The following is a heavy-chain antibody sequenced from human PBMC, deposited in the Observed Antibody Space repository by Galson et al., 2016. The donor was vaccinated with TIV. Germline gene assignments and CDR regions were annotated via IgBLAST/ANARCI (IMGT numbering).Heavy chain of an antibody. CDR2: ITNIASGGTT. J-gene: IGHJ5*02. CDR3: TRGSLEP. V-gene: IGHV3-49*02. Sequence: RQAPGKGLEWVGLITNIASGGTTGYAASVKGRFTISRDDSKSVAYLQMNSLKTEDTALYYCTRGSLEPWGQGTLVSVSS. D-gene: IGHD1-1*01.